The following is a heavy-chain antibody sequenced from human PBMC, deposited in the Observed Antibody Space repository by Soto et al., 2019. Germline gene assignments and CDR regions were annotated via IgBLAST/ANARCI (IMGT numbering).Heavy chain of an antibody. D-gene: IGHD1-7*01. CDR2: MNPNSGNT. J-gene: IGHJ5*02. CDR1: GYTFTRYD. V-gene: IGHV1-8*01. Sequence: ASVKVSFKASGYTFTRYDINWLRQATGQGLEWMGWMNPNSGNTGYAQKFQGRVTMTRNTSISTAYMELSSLRSEDTAVYYCARGNWNYVGEGWFDPWGQGTLVTVSS. CDR3: ARGNWNYVGEGWFDP.